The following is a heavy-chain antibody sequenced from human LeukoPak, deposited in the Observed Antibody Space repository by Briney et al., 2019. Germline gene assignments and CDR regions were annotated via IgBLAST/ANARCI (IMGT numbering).Heavy chain of an antibody. Sequence: PAETLSLTCTVSGVSISSYYWSWIRQPPGKGLEWIGYIYYSGSTNYNPSLKSRVTISVDTSKNQFSLKLRSVTAADTAVYYCARHTAVNPTEPYLNWFDPWGQGTMVTVSS. V-gene: IGHV4-59*01. D-gene: IGHD4-11*01. CDR3: ARHTAVNPTEPYLNWFDP. J-gene: IGHJ5*02. CDR1: GVSISSYY. CDR2: IYYSGST.